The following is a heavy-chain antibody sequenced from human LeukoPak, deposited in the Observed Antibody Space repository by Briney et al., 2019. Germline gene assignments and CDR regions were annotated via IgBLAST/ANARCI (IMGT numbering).Heavy chain of an antibody. CDR1: GGSFSGYY. CDR2: INHSGST. CDR3: AKELGETRGVVPTGPNDY. J-gene: IGHJ4*02. Sequence: SETLSLTCAVYGGSFSGYYWSWIRQPPGKGLEWIGEINHSGSTNYNPSLKSRVTISVDTSKNQFSLKLSSVTAADTAVYYCAKELGETRGVVPTGPNDYWGQGTLVTVSS. D-gene: IGHD7-27*01. V-gene: IGHV4-34*01.